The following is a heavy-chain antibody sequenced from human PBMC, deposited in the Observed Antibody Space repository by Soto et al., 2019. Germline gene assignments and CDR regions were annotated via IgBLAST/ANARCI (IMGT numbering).Heavy chain of an antibody. V-gene: IGHV4-59*12. J-gene: IGHJ4*02. CDR2: VYYTGST. Sequence: PSETLSLTCTVSHGSISSYYWSWVRQSPGKGLEWIGYVYYTGSTNYNPSLKSRATISVDKSKNQFSLKLSSVTAADTAVYYCASSRSTLTTVHFDYWGQGTLVTVSS. CDR1: HGSISSYY. D-gene: IGHD4-17*01. CDR3: ASSRSTLTTVHFDY.